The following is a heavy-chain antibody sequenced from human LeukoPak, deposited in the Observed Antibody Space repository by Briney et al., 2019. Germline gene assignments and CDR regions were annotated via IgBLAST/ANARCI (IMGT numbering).Heavy chain of an antibody. D-gene: IGHD3-22*01. CDR1: GFTFSSYA. V-gene: IGHV3-23*01. CDR2: ISGSGGST. Sequence: GGSLRLSCAASGFTFSSYAMSWVRQAPGKGLEWVSAISGSGGSTYYADSVKGRFTISRDNSKNTLYLQMNSLRAEDTAVYYCATSSGYSTLIDYWGQGTLVTVSS. CDR3: ATSSGYSTLIDY. J-gene: IGHJ4*02.